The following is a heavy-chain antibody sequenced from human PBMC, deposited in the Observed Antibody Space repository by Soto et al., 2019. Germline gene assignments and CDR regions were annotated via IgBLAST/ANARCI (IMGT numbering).Heavy chain of an antibody. CDR1: GFTFTSSA. CDR3: AADATAWQQMVPSDY. CDR2: IAVGSGYT. J-gene: IGHJ4*02. D-gene: IGHD2-8*01. V-gene: IGHV1-58*01. Sequence: SVKVSCKASGFTFTSSAFQWVRQARGQRLEWIGWIAVGSGYTNYAQRFQDRVTLTRDMSTATTYMELSRLTSEDTAIYYCAADATAWQQMVPSDYWGQGTLVTVSS.